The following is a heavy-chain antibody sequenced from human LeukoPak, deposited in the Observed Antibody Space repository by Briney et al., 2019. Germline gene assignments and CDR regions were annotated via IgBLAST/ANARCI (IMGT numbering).Heavy chain of an antibody. V-gene: IGHV4-39*01. Sequence: SETLSLTCTVSGGSISISSYYWGWIRQPPGKGLEWIGSIYYSGSTYYNPSLKSRVTISVDTSKNQFSLKLSSVTAADTAVYYCARAVRLLEWLSGLPGYYYYYMDVWGKGTTVTVSS. CDR2: IYYSGST. CDR1: GGSISISSYY. CDR3: ARAVRLLEWLSGLPGYYYYYMDV. D-gene: IGHD3-3*01. J-gene: IGHJ6*03.